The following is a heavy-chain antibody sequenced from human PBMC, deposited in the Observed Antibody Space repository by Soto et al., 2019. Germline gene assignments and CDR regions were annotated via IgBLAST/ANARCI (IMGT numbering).Heavy chain of an antibody. D-gene: IGHD2-2*01. V-gene: IGHV1-69*01. Sequence: QVQLVQSGAEVKKPGSSVKVSCKASGGTFSSCAISWVRQAPGQGLEWMGGIIPIFGTANYAQKFQGRVTITADESTSTAYMELSSLRSEDTAVYYCARRESDIVVVPAAIAYYGMDVWGQGTTVTVSS. J-gene: IGHJ6*02. CDR1: GGTFSSCA. CDR2: IIPIFGTA. CDR3: ARRESDIVVVPAAIAYYGMDV.